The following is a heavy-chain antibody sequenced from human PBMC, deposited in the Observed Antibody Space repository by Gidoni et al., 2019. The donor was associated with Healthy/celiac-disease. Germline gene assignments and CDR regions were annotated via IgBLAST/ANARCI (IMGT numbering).Heavy chain of an antibody. J-gene: IGHJ6*02. V-gene: IGHV3-11*01. CDR1: AFTFSDYY. CDR3: ARGNTAMDYYYYGMDV. CDR2: ISSSGSTI. Sequence: QVQLVESGGGLVKPGGSLRLSCAASAFTFSDYYMSWSRQAPGKGLGWVSYISSSGSTIYYADSVKGRFTISRDNAKNSLYLQMNSLRAEDTAVYYCARGNTAMDYYYYGMDVWGQGTAVTVSS. D-gene: IGHD5-18*01.